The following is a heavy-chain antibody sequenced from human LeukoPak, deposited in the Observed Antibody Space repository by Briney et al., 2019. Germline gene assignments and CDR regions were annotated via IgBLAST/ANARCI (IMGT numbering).Heavy chain of an antibody. J-gene: IGHJ4*02. CDR2: INPSGGST. CDR1: GYSFSTCY. V-gene: IGHV1-46*01. D-gene: IGHD3-10*01. CDR3: ARSARHLGSFDY. Sequence: ASVKVSCKASGYSFSTCYMHWVRQAPGQGPEWMGIINPSGGSTSYAQKFQGRVTMTTDTSTSTVYMELSSLRSEDTAVYYCARSARHLGSFDYWGQGTLVTVSS.